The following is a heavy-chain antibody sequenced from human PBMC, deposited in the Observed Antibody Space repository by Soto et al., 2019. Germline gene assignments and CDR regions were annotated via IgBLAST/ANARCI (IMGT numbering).Heavy chain of an antibody. CDR2: ISGGGATA. CDR1: GFTFSRYA. Sequence: EVQLLESGGGSVQPGGSLRLSCAASGFTFSRYAIHWVRRPPGKGLEWVSSISGGGATAYYAGSVNGRFSISRDGLVNTLYLQLNSLSGEDSAGYYCTKGGGHNWDFDYWGQGTLVSVSP. CDR3: TKGGGHNWDFDY. V-gene: IGHV3-23*01. J-gene: IGHJ4*02. D-gene: IGHD1-20*01.